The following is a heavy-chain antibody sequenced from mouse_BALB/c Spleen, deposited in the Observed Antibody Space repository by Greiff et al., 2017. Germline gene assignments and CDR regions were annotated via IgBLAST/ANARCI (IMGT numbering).Heavy chain of an antibody. CDR2: IDPSDSYT. D-gene: IGHD2-3*01. Sequence: VQLQQSGAELVKPGASVKLSCKASGYTFTSYWMHWVTQRPGQGLEWIGEIDPSDSYTHYNQKFKGKATLTVDKSSSTASMQLSSLTPADSAVYYCARYFDGYPAYWGQGTTLTVSS. J-gene: IGHJ2*01. CDR1: GYTFTSYW. V-gene: IGHV1-69*02. CDR3: ARYFDGYPAY.